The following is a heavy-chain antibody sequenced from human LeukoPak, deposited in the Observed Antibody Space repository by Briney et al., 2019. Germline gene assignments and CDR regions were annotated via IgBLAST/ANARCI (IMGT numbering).Heavy chain of an antibody. CDR2: IRGSGGST. Sequence: GGSLRLSCAASGFTFSSYAMSWVRQAPGKGLEWVSAIRGSGGSTYYADSVKGRFTISRDNSKNPLYLQMNSLRAEDTAVYYCAKALYGSASMVHYYYMDVWGKGTTVTVSS. D-gene: IGHD3-10*01. J-gene: IGHJ6*03. V-gene: IGHV3-23*01. CDR1: GFTFSSYA. CDR3: AKALYGSASMVHYYYMDV.